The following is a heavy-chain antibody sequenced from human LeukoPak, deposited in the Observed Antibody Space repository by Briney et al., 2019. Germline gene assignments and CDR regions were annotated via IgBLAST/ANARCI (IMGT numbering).Heavy chain of an antibody. Sequence: GASVKVSCKASGGTFSSYAISWVRQAPGQGLEWMGRIIPILGIANYAQKFQGRVTITADKSTSTAYMELSSLRSEDTAVYYCARYSNFYYFDYWGQGTLVTVSS. D-gene: IGHD4-11*01. V-gene: IGHV1-69*04. CDR3: ARYSNFYYFDY. CDR2: IIPILGIA. CDR1: GGTFSSYA. J-gene: IGHJ4*02.